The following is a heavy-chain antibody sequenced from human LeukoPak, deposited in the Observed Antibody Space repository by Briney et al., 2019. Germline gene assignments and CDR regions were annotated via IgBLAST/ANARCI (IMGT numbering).Heavy chain of an antibody. D-gene: IGHD2-2*01. CDR1: GYTFTSYD. Sequence: ASVKVSCKASGYTFTSYDINWVRQATGQGLEWRGWISAYNGNTNYAQKLQGRVTMTTDASTSTAYMELRSLRSDDTAVYYCARDSIVVVPAALLYWGQGTLVTVSS. J-gene: IGHJ4*02. CDR2: ISAYNGNT. CDR3: ARDSIVVVPAALLY. V-gene: IGHV1-18*01.